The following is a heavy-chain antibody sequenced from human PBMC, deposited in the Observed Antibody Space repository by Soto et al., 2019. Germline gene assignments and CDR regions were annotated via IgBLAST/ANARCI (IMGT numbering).Heavy chain of an antibody. V-gene: IGHV4-30-4*01. D-gene: IGHD4-17*01. CDR3: AREPYDYGDYLRAPQSNWFDP. J-gene: IGHJ5*02. CDR1: GGSISSGDYY. Sequence: SETLSLTCTVSGGSISSGDYYWSWIRQPPGKGLEWIGYIYYSGSTYYNPSLKSRVTISVDTSKNQFSLKLSSVTAADTAVYYCAREPYDYGDYLRAPQSNWFDPWGQGTLVTVS. CDR2: IYYSGST.